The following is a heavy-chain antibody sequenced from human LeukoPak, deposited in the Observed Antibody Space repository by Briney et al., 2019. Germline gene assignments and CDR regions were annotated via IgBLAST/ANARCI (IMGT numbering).Heavy chain of an antibody. CDR2: IIPIFGTA. V-gene: IGHV1-69*13. CDR3: ARDRRMYSSAPDAFDI. CDR1: GGTFSSYA. J-gene: IGHJ3*02. D-gene: IGHD6-19*01. Sequence: SVKVSCKASGGTFSSYAISWVRQAPGQGLEWMGGIIPIFGTANYAQKFQGRVTITADESTSTAYMELSSLRSEDTAVYYCARDRRMYSSAPDAFDIWGQGTMVTVSS.